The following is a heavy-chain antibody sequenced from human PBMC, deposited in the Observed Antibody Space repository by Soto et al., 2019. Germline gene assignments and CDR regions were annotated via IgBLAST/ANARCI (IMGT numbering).Heavy chain of an antibody. CDR1: GGAFINYA. J-gene: IGHJ4*02. CDR2: IIPNLATP. D-gene: IGHD1-26*01. Sequence: QVQLVQSGAEVKKPGSSVKVSCKASGGAFINYAISWLRQAPGQGLEWMGGIIPNLATPKYAQKFQGRVTITADESTSTAYMEVSSLRSEDTAVYYCARDHSLVGGTYYFDYWGQGTLVTVSS. CDR3: ARDHSLVGGTYYFDY. V-gene: IGHV1-69*01.